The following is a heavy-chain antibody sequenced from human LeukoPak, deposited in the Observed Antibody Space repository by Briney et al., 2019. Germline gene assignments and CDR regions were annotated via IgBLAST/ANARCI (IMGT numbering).Heavy chain of an antibody. CDR3: ARERQNKDFWSGGDY. J-gene: IGHJ4*02. Sequence: GGSLRLSCAASGFTFSSYAMHWVRQAPGKGLEWVAVISYDGSNKYYADSVKGRFTISRDNSKNTLYLQMNTLRPEDTAVYYCARERQNKDFWSGGDYWGQGTLVTVSS. D-gene: IGHD3-3*01. CDR1: GFTFSSYA. V-gene: IGHV3-30-3*01. CDR2: ISYDGSNK.